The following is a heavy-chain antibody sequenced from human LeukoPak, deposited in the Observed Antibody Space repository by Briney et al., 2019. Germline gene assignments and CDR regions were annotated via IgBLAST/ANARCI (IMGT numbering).Heavy chain of an antibody. J-gene: IGHJ5*02. D-gene: IGHD6-13*01. Sequence: GSLRLSCAASGFTFSSYAMSWVRQAPGKGLEWVSAISGSGGSTYYADPVKGRFTISRDNAKNTLYLQMNSLRAEDTAVYYCAKNWVASSWFNWFDPWGQGTLVTVSS. CDR2: ISGSGGST. V-gene: IGHV3-23*01. CDR3: AKNWVASSWFNWFDP. CDR1: GFTFSSYA.